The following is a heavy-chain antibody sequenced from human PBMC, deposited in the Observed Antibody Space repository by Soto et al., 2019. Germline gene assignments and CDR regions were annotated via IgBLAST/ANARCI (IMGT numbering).Heavy chain of an antibody. CDR3: ARIKKGYYFGY. CDR1: GFTFRSYG. V-gene: IGHV3-23*01. D-gene: IGHD2-15*01. Sequence: GSLRLSCATSGFTFRSYGMGWVRQAPGKGLEWVSSISGSGDGTYYADSVKGRFTISRDNSKTTLYLQMNSLTAEDTAVYYCARIKKGYYFGYWGQGTLVTVSS. CDR2: ISGSGDGT. J-gene: IGHJ4*02.